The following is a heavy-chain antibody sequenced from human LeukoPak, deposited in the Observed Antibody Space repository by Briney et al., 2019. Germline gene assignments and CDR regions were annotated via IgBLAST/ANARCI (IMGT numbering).Heavy chain of an antibody. CDR1: VYTFTSYY. Sequence: GASVNVSCKPSVYTFTSYYMHWVRQAPGQGLEWMGIINPSGGSTSYAQKFQGRVTMTRDTSTSTVYMELSSLRSEDTAVYYCARVGCSGGSCHTAGYYFDYWGQGTLVTVSS. J-gene: IGHJ4*02. CDR3: ARVGCSGGSCHTAGYYFDY. CDR2: INPSGGST. V-gene: IGHV1-46*03. D-gene: IGHD2-15*01.